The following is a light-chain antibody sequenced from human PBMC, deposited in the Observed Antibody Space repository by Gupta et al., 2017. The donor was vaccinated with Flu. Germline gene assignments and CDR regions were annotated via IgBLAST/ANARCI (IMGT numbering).Light chain of an antibody. CDR1: NIGRKT. Sequence: TARIICGGNNIGRKTGNWYKQKPGQAPGLVVSDDTDRPSGIPERYSGSNAGNTATLTISRVEAGDEADYYCQVWDSSSDHPNWVFGGGTKLTVL. J-gene: IGLJ3*02. V-gene: IGLV3-21*02. CDR2: DDT. CDR3: QVWDSSSDHPNWV.